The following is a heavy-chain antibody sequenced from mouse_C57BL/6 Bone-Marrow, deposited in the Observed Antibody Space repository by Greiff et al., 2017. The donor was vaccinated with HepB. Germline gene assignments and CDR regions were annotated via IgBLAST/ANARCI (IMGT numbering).Heavy chain of an antibody. CDR2: SRNKANDYTT. Sequence: DVMLVESGGGLVQSGRSLRLSCATSGFTFSDFYMEWVRQAPGKGLEWIAASRNKANDYTTEYSASVKGRFIVSRDTSQSILYLQMNALRAEDTAIYYCARDAHYYGSSYYWYFDVWGTGTTVTVAS. V-gene: IGHV7-1*01. J-gene: IGHJ1*03. D-gene: IGHD1-1*01. CDR3: ARDAHYYGSSYYWYFDV. CDR1: GFTFSDFY.